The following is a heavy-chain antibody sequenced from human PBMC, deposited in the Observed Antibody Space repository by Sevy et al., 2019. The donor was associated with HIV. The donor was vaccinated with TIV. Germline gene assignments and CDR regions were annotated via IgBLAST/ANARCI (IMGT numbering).Heavy chain of an antibody. V-gene: IGHV3-30-3*01. D-gene: IGHD7-27*01. J-gene: IGHJ4*02. CDR2: VSSDGSEI. CDR3: ARDQLWSIDY. CDR1: GFTFSTYA. Sequence: GRSLRLSCAVSGFTFSTYAMHWVRRAPGKGLECVAIVSSDGSEINYADSVKGRFTISRDNSRNTLYLQMNSLRTEDTALYYCARDQLWSIDYWGQGTLVTVSS.